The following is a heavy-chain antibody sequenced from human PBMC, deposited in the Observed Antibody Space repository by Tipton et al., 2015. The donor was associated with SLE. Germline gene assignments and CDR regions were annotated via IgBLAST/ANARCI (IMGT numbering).Heavy chain of an antibody. CDR3: ARDLITIFGVVTLNWFDP. V-gene: IGHV4-34*01. CDR1: GGSFSGYY. Sequence: LRLSCAVYGGSFSGYYWSWIRQPPGKGLEWIGEINHSGSTNYNPSLKSRVTISVDTSKNQFSLKLSSVTAADTAVYYCARDLITIFGVVTLNWFDPWGQGTLGTVSS. CDR2: INHSGST. J-gene: IGHJ5*02. D-gene: IGHD3-3*01.